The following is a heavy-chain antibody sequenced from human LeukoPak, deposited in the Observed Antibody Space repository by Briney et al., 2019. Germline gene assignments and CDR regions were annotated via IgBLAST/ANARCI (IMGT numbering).Heavy chain of an antibody. J-gene: IGHJ6*03. CDR2: INPNSGGT. D-gene: IGHD4-17*01. CDR1: GYTFTGYY. V-gene: IGHV1-2*02. CDR3: ARFNFRGDYGLFGPYYMDV. Sequence: GASVKVSCKAPGYTFTGYYMHWVRQAPGQGLEWMGWINPNSGGTNYAQKFQGRVTMTRDTSTSTAYMELRSLRSDDTAVYYCARFNFRGDYGLFGPYYMDVWGKGTTVTISS.